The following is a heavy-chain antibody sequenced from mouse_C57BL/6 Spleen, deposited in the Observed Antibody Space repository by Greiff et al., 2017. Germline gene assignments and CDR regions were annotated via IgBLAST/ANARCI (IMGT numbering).Heavy chain of an antibody. CDR3: ARGAYDYGFAY. J-gene: IGHJ3*01. CDR2: INPNNGGT. D-gene: IGHD2-4*01. Sequence: EVQLQQSGPELVKPGASVKISYKASGYTFTDYYMNWVKQSHGKSLEWIGDINPNNGGTSYNQKFKGKATLTVDKSSSTAYMELRSLTSEDSAVYYCARGAYDYGFAYWGQGTLVTVSA. V-gene: IGHV1-26*01. CDR1: GYTFTDYY.